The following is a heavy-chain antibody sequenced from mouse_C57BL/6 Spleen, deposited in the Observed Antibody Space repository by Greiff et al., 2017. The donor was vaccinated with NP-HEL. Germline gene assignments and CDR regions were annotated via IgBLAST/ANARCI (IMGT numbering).Heavy chain of an antibody. Sequence: VQLQQPGAELVRPGSSVKLSCKASGYTFTSYWMDWVKQRPGQGLEWIGNIYPSDSETHYNQKFKDKATLTVDKSSSTAYMQLSSLTSEDSAVYYCARLGWDGRFAYWGQGTLVTVSA. CDR2: IYPSDSET. V-gene: IGHV1-61*01. J-gene: IGHJ3*01. CDR3: ARLGWDGRFAY. D-gene: IGHD4-1*01. CDR1: GYTFTSYW.